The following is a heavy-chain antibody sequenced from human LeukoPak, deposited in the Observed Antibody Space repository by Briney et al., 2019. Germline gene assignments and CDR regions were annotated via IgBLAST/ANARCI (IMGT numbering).Heavy chain of an antibody. D-gene: IGHD6-13*01. CDR1: GGTFSSYG. Sequence: ASVKVSCKASGGTFSSYGMSWVRQAPGQGLEWMGGIIPIFGTANYAQKFQGRVTITADKSTSTACMELSSLRSEDTAVYYCARTAAGTIPLDYWGQGTLVTVSS. V-gene: IGHV1-69*06. CDR2: IIPIFGTA. J-gene: IGHJ4*02. CDR3: ARTAAGTIPLDY.